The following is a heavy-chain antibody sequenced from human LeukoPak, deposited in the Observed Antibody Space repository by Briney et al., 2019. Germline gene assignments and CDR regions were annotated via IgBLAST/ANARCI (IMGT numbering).Heavy chain of an antibody. J-gene: IGHJ4*02. CDR1: GGSISSYY. Sequence: PSETLSLTCTVSGGSISSYYWSWIRQPPGKGLEWIGYIYYSGSTNYNPSLKSRVTISVDTSKNQFSLKLSSVTAADTAVYYCARHAGSWDCFDYWGQGTLVTVSS. D-gene: IGHD6-13*01. V-gene: IGHV4-59*08. CDR3: ARHAGSWDCFDY. CDR2: IYYSGST.